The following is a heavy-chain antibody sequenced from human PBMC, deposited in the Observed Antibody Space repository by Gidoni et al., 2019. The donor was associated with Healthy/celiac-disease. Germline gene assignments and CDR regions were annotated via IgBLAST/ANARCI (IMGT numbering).Heavy chain of an antibody. Sequence: EVQLVESGGGLVHPGGSLRLSCSASGFPFRSYWMSWVRQAPGKGLEWVANIKQDGSEKYYVDSVKGRFTISRDNAKNSLYLQMNSLRAEDTAVYYCARDRTYYDFWSGTYYYYYGMDVWGQGTTVTVSS. V-gene: IGHV3-7*01. D-gene: IGHD3-3*01. CDR3: ARDRTYYDFWSGTYYYYYGMDV. J-gene: IGHJ6*02. CDR2: IKQDGSEK. CDR1: GFPFRSYW.